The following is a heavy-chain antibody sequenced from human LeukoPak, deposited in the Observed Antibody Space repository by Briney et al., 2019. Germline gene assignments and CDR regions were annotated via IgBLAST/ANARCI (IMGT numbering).Heavy chain of an antibody. V-gene: IGHV3-11*03. Sequence: GGSLRLSCAASGFTFSDCYMSWSRQAPGKGLEWLSYISPSTTHTSYADSVKGRFTISRDNAKNSLYLQMNSLRAEDTAVYYCARQLSGWYDADPYCGQGTLVTVSS. D-gene: IGHD6-19*01. CDR1: GFTFSDCY. CDR3: ARQLSGWYDADPY. J-gene: IGHJ4*02. CDR2: ISPSTTHT.